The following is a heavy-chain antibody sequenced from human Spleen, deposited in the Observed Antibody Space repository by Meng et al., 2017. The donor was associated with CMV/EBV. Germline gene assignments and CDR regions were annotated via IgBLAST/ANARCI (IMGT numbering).Heavy chain of an antibody. CDR3: ARGGSWYFDL. Sequence: ASVKVSCKTSGYPFISYGISWVRQAPGKGLEWMGWISGYNGRTNYAQSFQGRLTLTTDTSTSTAYMELRSLRSDDTAVYYCARGGSWYFDLWGQGTLVTVSS. CDR1: GYPFISYG. J-gene: IGHJ4*02. CDR2: ISGYNGRT. V-gene: IGHV1-18*01. D-gene: IGHD6-13*01.